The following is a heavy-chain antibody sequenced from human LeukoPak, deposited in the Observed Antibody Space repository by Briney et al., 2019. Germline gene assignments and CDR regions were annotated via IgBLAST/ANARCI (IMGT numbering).Heavy chain of an antibody. V-gene: IGHV1-3*01. CDR1: GYTFTSHA. Sequence: ASVKVSCKASGYTFTSHAIHWVRQAPGQRPEWMGWINAGSGDTKCSQSLEGRVTITRDTSASTAYMELSSLKSEDTAVYYCARTARIAATVGDYFDYWGQGTLVTVSS. CDR3: ARTARIAATVGDYFDY. J-gene: IGHJ4*02. D-gene: IGHD6-13*01. CDR2: INAGSGDT.